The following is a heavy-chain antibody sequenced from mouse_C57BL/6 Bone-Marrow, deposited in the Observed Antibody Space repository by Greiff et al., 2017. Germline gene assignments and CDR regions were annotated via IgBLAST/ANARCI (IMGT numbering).Heavy chain of an antibody. D-gene: IGHD2-3*01. J-gene: IGHJ4*01. Sequence: EVQLQQSGAELVRPGASVKLFCTASGFNIKDYYMHWVKQRPEQGLEWIGRIDPEDGDTEYAPKFQGKATMTADTSSNTAYLQLSSLTSEDTAVYYCRWLLYAMDYWGQGTSVTVSS. V-gene: IGHV14-1*01. CDR3: RWLLYAMDY. CDR1: GFNIKDYY. CDR2: IDPEDGDT.